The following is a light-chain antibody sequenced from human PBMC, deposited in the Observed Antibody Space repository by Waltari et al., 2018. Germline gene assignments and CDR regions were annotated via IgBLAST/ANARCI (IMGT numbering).Light chain of an antibody. CDR3: QQFNTRYS. J-gene: IGKJ2*01. CDR1: RAIASN. V-gene: IGKV3-15*01. CDR2: DAS. Sequence: EIVMTQSPATLSVSPGGGATLSCRASRAIASNVAWYQQKPGQPLRLLILDASTRATGIPERFSGSWSGTEFTLTISSLQSEDSAVYFCQQFNTRYSFGQGTKLEI.